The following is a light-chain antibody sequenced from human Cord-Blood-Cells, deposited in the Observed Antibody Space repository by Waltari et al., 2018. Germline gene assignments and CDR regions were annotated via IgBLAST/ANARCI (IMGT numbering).Light chain of an antibody. CDR3: QQYYSTPYT. J-gene: IGKJ2*01. V-gene: IGKV4-1*01. Sequence: DIVMTQSPDSLSVSLGDRATINCKSSQSVLYSSNNKNYLAWYQQKPGQRPKLLIYWASTRESGVPDRFSGSGSGTDFTLTISSLQAEDVAVYYCQQYYSTPYTFGQGTKLEIK. CDR2: WAS. CDR1: QSVLYSSNNKNY.